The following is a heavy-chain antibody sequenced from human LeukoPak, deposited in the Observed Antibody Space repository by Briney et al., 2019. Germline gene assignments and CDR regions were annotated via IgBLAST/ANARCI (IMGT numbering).Heavy chain of an antibody. CDR2: IYYSGST. V-gene: IGHV4-61*01. Sequence: SETLSLTCTVSGDSVSSDNYYWSWIRQPPGKGLEWIGYIYYSGSTNYNPSLKSRVTISVDTAKNQFSLKLSSVTAADTAVYYCSTGGKAFDIWGQGTMVTVSS. CDR3: STGGKAFDI. J-gene: IGHJ3*02. CDR1: GDSVSSDNYY. D-gene: IGHD1-26*01.